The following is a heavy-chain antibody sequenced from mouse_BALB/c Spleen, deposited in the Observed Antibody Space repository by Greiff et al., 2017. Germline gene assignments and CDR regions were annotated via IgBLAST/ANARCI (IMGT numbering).Heavy chain of an antibody. D-gene: IGHD4-1*01. Sequence: QVQLQQSGAELVRPGTSVKVSCKASGYAFTNYLIEWVKQRPGQGLELIGVINPGSGGTNYNEKFKGKATLTADKSSSTAYMQLSSLTSDDSAVYFCARRWDATFDYWGQGTTLTVSS. J-gene: IGHJ2*01. CDR1: GYAFTNYL. V-gene: IGHV1-54*01. CDR2: INPGSGGT. CDR3: ARRWDATFDY.